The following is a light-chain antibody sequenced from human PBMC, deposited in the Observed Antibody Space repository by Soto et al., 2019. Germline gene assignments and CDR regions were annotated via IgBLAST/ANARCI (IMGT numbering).Light chain of an antibody. CDR3: CSYGGRNVV. J-gene: IGLJ2*01. Sequence: QSALTQPRSVSGSPGQSVTISCTGTSSDVGGYNFVSWYQHHPGKAPKLMIYEVTKRPSGVPDRFSGSKSGNTASLTISGLQAEDEADYYCCSYGGRNVVFGGGTKLTVL. CDR2: EVT. V-gene: IGLV2-11*01. CDR1: SSDVGGYNF.